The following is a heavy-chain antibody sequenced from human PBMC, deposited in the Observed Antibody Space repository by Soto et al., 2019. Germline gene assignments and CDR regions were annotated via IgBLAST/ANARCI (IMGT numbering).Heavy chain of an antibody. CDR3: ARGGQYCSSTSCYESYYFDY. Sequence: QVQLVESGGGVVQPGRSLRLSCAASGFTFSSYGRHWVRQAPGKGLGWGAVIGYDGSNKYYADSVKGRFTISRDNSKNTLYLQMNSLRAEDTAVYYCARGGQYCSSTSCYESYYFDYWGQGTLVTVSS. CDR1: GFTFSSYG. CDR2: IGYDGSNK. J-gene: IGHJ4*02. D-gene: IGHD2-2*01. V-gene: IGHV3-33*01.